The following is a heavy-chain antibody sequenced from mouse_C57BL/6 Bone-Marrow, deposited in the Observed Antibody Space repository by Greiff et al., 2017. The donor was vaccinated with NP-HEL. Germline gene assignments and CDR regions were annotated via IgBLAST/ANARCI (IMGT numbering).Heavy chain of an antibody. D-gene: IGHD2-1*01. J-gene: IGHJ4*01. V-gene: IGHV5-17*01. CDR3: ASFYYGNYVYYAMDY. Sequence: DVQLVESGGGLVKPGGSLKLSCAASGFTFSDYGMHWVRQAPEKGLEWVAYISSGSSTIYYADTVKGRFTISRDNAKNTLFLQMTSLRSEDTAMYYCASFYYGNYVYYAMDYWGQGTSVTVSS. CDR1: GFTFSDYG. CDR2: ISSGSSTI.